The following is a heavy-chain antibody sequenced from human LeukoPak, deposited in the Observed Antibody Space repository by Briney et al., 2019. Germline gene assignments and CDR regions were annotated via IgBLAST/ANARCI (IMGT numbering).Heavy chain of an antibody. D-gene: IGHD3-22*01. J-gene: IGHJ4*02. Sequence: SETLSLTCTVSGGSISSFYWSWIRQPPGKGLEWIGYIYYSGSTNYNPSLKSRDTISVDTSKNQFSLKLSSVTAADTAVYYCARVHYDSSGYYYFDYWGQGTLVTVSS. CDR2: IYYSGST. V-gene: IGHV4-59*01. CDR3: ARVHYDSSGYYYFDY. CDR1: GGSISSFY.